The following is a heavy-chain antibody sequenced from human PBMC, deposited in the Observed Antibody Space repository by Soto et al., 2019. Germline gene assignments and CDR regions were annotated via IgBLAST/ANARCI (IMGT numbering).Heavy chain of an antibody. V-gene: IGHV4-30-2*01. CDR1: GGSISSGGDA. CDR3: ARDSYDSSGYYLVDAFDI. Sequence: TLCLTCAVAGGSISSGGDAWSWIRQPPGKGLEWIGYIYHSGSTYYNPSLKSRVTISVDRSKNQFSLKLSSVTAADTAVYYCARDSYDSSGYYLVDAFDIWGQGTMVTVSS. CDR2: IYHSGST. D-gene: IGHD3-22*01. J-gene: IGHJ3*02.